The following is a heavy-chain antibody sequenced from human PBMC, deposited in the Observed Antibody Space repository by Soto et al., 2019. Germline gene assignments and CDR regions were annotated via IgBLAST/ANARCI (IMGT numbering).Heavy chain of an antibody. CDR3: ARTKASGGSCYSWPLDY. CDR1: GGSITTGGYY. V-gene: IGHV4-31*03. D-gene: IGHD2-15*01. CDR2: TYYSEST. J-gene: IGHJ4*02. Sequence: PSETLSLTCPVSGGSITTGGYYLSWIRQLPGKGLEWIGHTYYSESTYYNPSLKSRVSISLDTSKNQFSLKLSFVTAAYTAMYYCARTKASGGSCYSWPLDYWGQGTPVTVSS.